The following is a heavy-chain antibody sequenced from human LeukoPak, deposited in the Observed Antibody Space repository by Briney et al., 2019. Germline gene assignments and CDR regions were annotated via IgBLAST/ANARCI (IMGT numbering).Heavy chain of an antibody. CDR1: GGFISSYY. Sequence: SETLSLTCTVSGGFISSYYWSWIRQPPGKGLEWIGYIYYSGSTNYNPSLKSRVTISVDTSKNQFSLKLSSVTAADTAVYYCARDSAGYSYGEYYYYYYMDVWGKGTTVTVSS. D-gene: IGHD5-18*01. CDR3: ARDSAGYSYGEYYYYYYMDV. V-gene: IGHV4-59*01. CDR2: IYYSGST. J-gene: IGHJ6*03.